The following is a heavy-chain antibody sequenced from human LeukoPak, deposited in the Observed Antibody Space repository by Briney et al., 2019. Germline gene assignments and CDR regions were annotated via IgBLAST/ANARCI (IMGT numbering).Heavy chain of an antibody. CDR3: ARDRRNYDTLTGYYIKVAMDV. D-gene: IGHD3-9*01. J-gene: IGHJ6*02. CDR2: ISSSGNTI. Sequence: PGGSLRLSCAASGFTFSSYEMNWVRQAPGKGLEWVSYISSSGNTIYYADSVKGRFTISRDNAKNSLYLQMNSLRAEDTAVHYCARDRRNYDTLTGYYIKVAMDVWGQGTTVTVSS. V-gene: IGHV3-48*03. CDR1: GFTFSSYE.